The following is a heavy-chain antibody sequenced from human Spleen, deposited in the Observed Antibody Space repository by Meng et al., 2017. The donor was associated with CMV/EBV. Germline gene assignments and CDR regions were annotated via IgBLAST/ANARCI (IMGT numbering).Heavy chain of an antibody. CDR2: INPSGGST. D-gene: IGHD2-21*02. V-gene: IGHV1-46*01. Sequence: ASVKVSCKASGYTFTSYYMHWVRQAPGQGLEWMGIINPSGGSTSYAQKFQGRVTMTTDTSTSTAHMELRSLRSDDTAVYYCARSSCDGDCYSSFYYGMDVWGQGTMVTVSS. J-gene: IGHJ6*02. CDR3: ARSSCDGDCYSSFYYGMDV. CDR1: GYTFTSYY.